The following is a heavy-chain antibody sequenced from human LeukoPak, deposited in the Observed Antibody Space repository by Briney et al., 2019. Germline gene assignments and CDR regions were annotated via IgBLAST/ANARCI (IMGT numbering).Heavy chain of an antibody. CDR3: ARRLLTGYYEF. J-gene: IGHJ4*02. D-gene: IGHD3-9*01. CDR1: GFTFSSYG. V-gene: IGHV3-NL1*01. CDR2: FYSGDTT. Sequence: GGSLRLSCAASGFTFSSYGMHWVRQAPGKGLEWVSVFYSGDTTYYANSVKGRFTISRDSSKNMLYLQMNSLRAEDTAVYYCARRLLTGYYEFWGQGTLVTVSS.